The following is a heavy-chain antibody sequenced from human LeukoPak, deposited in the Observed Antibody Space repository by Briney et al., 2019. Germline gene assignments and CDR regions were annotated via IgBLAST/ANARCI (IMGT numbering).Heavy chain of an antibody. CDR3: ARVRRDGYRANWFDP. J-gene: IGHJ5*02. CDR2: IIPIFGTA. V-gene: IGHV1-69*13. CDR1: GGTFSSYA. D-gene: IGHD5-24*01. Sequence: ASVKVSCKASGGTFSSYAISWVRQAPGQGLEWMGGIIPIFGTANYAQKFQGRVTITADESTSTAYMELSSLRSEDTAVYYCARVRRDGYRANWFDPWGQGTPVTVSS.